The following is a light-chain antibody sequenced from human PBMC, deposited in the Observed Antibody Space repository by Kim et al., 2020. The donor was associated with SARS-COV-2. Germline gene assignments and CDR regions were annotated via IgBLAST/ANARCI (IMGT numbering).Light chain of an antibody. CDR3: QTWGPGIRV. V-gene: IGLV4-69*01. Sequence: SFNLTSTLSAGTSSHTTAWQKKQHAKRPRYLMKLNSDGNYIKGDGIPDRFSGSSSGAERYLSISSLQSEDEADYYCQTWGPGIRVFGGGTKLAVL. CDR1: AGTSSHT. J-gene: IGLJ3*02. CDR2: LNSDGNY.